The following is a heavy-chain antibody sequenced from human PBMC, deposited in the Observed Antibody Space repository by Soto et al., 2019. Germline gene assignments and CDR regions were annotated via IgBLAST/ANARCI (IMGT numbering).Heavy chain of an antibody. CDR1: GGSISSSSYY. CDR2: IYYSGST. CDR3: ARHGDWAQWELPSYYFDY. J-gene: IGHJ4*02. V-gene: IGHV4-39*01. D-gene: IGHD1-26*01. Sequence: QLQLQESGPGLVKPSETLSLTCTVSGGSISSSSYYWGWIRQPPGKGLEWIGSIYYSGSTYYNPSLKSRVTISVDTSKNQFSLKLSSVTAADTAVYYCARHGDWAQWELPSYYFDYWGQGTLVTVSS.